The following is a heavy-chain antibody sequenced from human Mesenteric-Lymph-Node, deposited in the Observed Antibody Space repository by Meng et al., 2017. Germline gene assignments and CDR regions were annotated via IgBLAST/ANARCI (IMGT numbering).Heavy chain of an antibody. CDR3: AREYSSSSGRMFDY. CDR2: ISSSGSAM. D-gene: IGHD6-6*01. Sequence: GESLKISCAASQFTFRDYYMSWIRQAPGKGLEWVSHISSSGSAMYSADSVKGRFTISRDNAKNSLYLQMNTLRAEDTAIYYCAREYSSSSGRMFDYWGQGILVTVSS. J-gene: IGHJ4*02. CDR1: QFTFRDYY. V-gene: IGHV3-11*04.